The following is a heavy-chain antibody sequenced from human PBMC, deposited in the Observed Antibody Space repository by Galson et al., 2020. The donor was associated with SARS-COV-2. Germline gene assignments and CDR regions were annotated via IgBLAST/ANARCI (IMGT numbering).Heavy chain of an antibody. CDR2: MNPNSGNT. J-gene: IGHJ5*02. CDR1: RYTFTSYD. V-gene: IGHV1-8*01. D-gene: IGHD6-6*01. Sequence: ASVKVSCEASRYTFTSYDINWVRQATGQGLEWMGWMNPNSGNTGYAQKFQGRVTMTRNTSISTAYMELSSLRSEDTAVYYCARVSSSGYNWFDPWGQGTLVTVSS. CDR3: ARVSSSGYNWFDP.